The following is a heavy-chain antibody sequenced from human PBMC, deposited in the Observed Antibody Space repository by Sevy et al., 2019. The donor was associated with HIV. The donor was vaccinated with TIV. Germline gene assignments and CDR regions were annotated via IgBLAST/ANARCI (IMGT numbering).Heavy chain of an antibody. V-gene: IGHV1-46*01. J-gene: IGHJ6*02. CDR1: GYTFITYY. D-gene: IGHD1-26*01. CDR2: IDPSGST. CDR3: AVDRDLSGSYLAYYYYAMDV. Sequence: ASVKVSCKASGYTFITYYVHWVRQAPGQGLEWMGLIDPSGSTRYAQKFQGRVSMTGDTSTTTVYMELSSLTSEDTAVYYCAVDRDLSGSYLAYYYYAMDVWGQGTTVTVSS.